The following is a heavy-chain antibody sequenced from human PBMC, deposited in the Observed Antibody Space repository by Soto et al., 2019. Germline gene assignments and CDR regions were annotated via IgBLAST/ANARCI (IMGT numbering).Heavy chain of an antibody. CDR2: INHSGST. J-gene: IGHJ4*02. CDR3: ARGSGVVVVAAIGTFDY. V-gene: IGHV4-34*01. D-gene: IGHD2-15*01. Sequence: SETLSLTCAVHGGSFSGYYWSWIRQPPGKGLEWIGEINHSGSTNYNPSLKSRVTISVDTSKNQFSLKLSSVTAADTAVYYCARGSGVVVVAAIGTFDYWGQGTLVTVSS. CDR1: GGSFSGYY.